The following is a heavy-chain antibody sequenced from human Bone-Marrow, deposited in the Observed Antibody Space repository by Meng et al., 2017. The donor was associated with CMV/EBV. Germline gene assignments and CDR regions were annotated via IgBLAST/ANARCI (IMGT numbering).Heavy chain of an antibody. CDR1: EFIFNNYG. J-gene: IGHJ5*02. Sequence: GESLKISCAASEFIFNNYGIHWLRQAPGKGLEWVAVISYDGSNKYYADSVKGRFTISRDNSKNTLYLQMNSLRAEDTAVYYCARNTLLGFDPWGQGTLVTVSS. CDR3: ARNTLLGFDP. CDR2: ISYDGSNK. V-gene: IGHV3-30*19.